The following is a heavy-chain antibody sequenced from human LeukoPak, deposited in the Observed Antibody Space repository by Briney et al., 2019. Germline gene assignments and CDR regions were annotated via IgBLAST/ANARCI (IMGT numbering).Heavy chain of an antibody. CDR1: GGTFSSYA. CDR3: ARGVHRYDFWSGYYGVY. CDR2: IIPIFGTA. Sequence: GSSVKVSCKASGGTFSSYAISWVRQAPGQGLEWMGGIIPIFGTANYAQKFQGRVTITADESTSTAYMELSSLRSEDTAVYYCARGVHRYDFWSGYYGVYWGQGTLVTVSS. V-gene: IGHV1-69*01. J-gene: IGHJ4*02. D-gene: IGHD3-3*01.